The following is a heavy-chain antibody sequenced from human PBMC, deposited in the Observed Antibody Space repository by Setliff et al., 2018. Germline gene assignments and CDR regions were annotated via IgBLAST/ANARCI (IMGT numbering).Heavy chain of an antibody. CDR1: GLTFGDYA. CDR2: INWNGGST. J-gene: IGHJ6*03. Sequence: GGSLRLSCTASGLTFGDYAMGWVRQAPGKGLEWVCGINWNGGSTGYADSVKGRFTISRDNAKNSLYLQMDSLRAEDTAVYYCAKCGGDHCCPLYQYYMDVWGKGTTVTVSS. CDR3: AKCGGDHCCPLYQYYMDV. V-gene: IGHV3-20*04. D-gene: IGHD2-21*02.